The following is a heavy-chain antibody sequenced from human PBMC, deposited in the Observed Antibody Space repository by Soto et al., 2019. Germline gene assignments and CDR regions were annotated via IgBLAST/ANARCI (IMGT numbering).Heavy chain of an antibody. J-gene: IGHJ4*02. CDR3: ARDRQYSSSWYYFDY. Sequence: EVQLVESGGGLVQPGGSLRLSFAASGFIVSSNYMSWVRQAPGKGLEWVSVIYSGGSTYYADSVKGRFTISRDNSKNTLYLQMNSLRAEDTAVYYCARDRQYSSSWYYFDYWGQGTLVTVSS. CDR2: IYSGGST. CDR1: GFIVSSNY. D-gene: IGHD6-13*01. V-gene: IGHV3-66*01.